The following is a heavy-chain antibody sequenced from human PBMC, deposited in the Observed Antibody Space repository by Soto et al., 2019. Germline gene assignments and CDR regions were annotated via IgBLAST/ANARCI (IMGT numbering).Heavy chain of an antibody. CDR3: AHGSGSQIYYYYGMDV. V-gene: IGHV1-46*03. J-gene: IGHJ6*02. Sequence: QVQLVQSGAEVKKPGASVKVSCKASGYTFTSYYMHWVRQAPGQGLEWMGIINPSGGSTSYAQKFQGRVTMTRDTSTSTVYMELSSLRSEDTAVYYCAHGSGSQIYYYYGMDVWGQGTTVTVSS. D-gene: IGHD3-10*01. CDR2: INPSGGST. CDR1: GYTFTSYY.